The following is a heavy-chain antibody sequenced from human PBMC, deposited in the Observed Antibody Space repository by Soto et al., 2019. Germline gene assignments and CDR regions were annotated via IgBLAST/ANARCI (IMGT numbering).Heavy chain of an antibody. CDR3: ATSYGSGGAHFDY. CDR2: IIPILRMA. V-gene: IGHV1-69*02. Sequence: QVQLVQSGAEVKMPGSSVKVSCTASGGTFTSYTFSWVRQVPGQGLEWMGRIIPILRMADFAQKFQGRVTINADESTRTVYMKLSSLRSEDTAVYYCATSYGSGGAHFDYWGQGTLVTVS. D-gene: IGHD3-10*01. CDR1: GGTFTSYT. J-gene: IGHJ4*02.